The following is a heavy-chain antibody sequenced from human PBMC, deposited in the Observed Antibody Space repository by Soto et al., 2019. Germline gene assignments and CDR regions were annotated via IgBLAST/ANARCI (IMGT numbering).Heavy chain of an antibody. Sequence: QVQLRQSGAEVKKPGSSVKVSCKASGGSFSSYALSWVRQAPGQGLEWMGESSPIFGSANYAQKFQGRVTIPADESTRTVYMELNSLRSEDTAVYYCARSILVTTKSRWFDTWGQGTLVIVSS. D-gene: IGHD2-21*02. V-gene: IGHV1-69*12. CDR1: GGSFSSYA. J-gene: IGHJ5*02. CDR2: SSPIFGSA. CDR3: ARSILVTTKSRWFDT.